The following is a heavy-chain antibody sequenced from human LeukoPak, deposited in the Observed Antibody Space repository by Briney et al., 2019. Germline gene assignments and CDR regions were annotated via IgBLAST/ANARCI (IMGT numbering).Heavy chain of an antibody. V-gene: IGHV3-30-3*01. D-gene: IGHD3-10*01. Sequence: PGGSLRLSCAASGFTFNSYSMHWVRQAPGKGLEWVTAISDDETYKFYADSVKGRFTISRDNSKNTLYLQMNSLRAEDTAIYYCAKDGLGGFGDYMDVWGKGTTVTISS. CDR1: GFTFNSYS. CDR2: ISDDETYK. J-gene: IGHJ6*03. CDR3: AKDGLGGFGDYMDV.